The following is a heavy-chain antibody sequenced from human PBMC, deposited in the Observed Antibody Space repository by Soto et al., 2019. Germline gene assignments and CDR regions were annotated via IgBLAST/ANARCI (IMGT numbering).Heavy chain of an antibody. CDR1: GGSFSGYY. J-gene: IGHJ4*02. V-gene: IGHV4-34*01. CDR2: INHSGST. Sequence: PSETLSLTCAVYGGSFSGYYWSWIRQPPGKGLEWIGEINHSGSTNYNPSLKSRVTISVDTSKNQFSLKLSSVTAADTAVYYCARDQVTMVRGVIIIGGRFDYWGQGTLVTVSS. D-gene: IGHD3-10*01. CDR3: ARDQVTMVRGVIIIGGRFDY.